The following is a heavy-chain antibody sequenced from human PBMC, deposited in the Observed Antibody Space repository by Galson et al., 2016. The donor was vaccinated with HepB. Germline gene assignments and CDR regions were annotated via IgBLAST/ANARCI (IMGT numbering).Heavy chain of an antibody. CDR1: RFTFSTSI. J-gene: IGHJ3*01. CDR3: AGEGHTSGRCGDFDV. Sequence: SLRLSCATSRFTFSTSILHWVRQAPGKGLDWVAAMSCDGFSNYYSDSVKGRFTVSRDNSDSKMYLQLDSLSADDTAVYYCAGEGHTSGRCGDFDVWGQGTMVTVSS. V-gene: IGHV3-30-3*01. D-gene: IGHD6-19*01. CDR2: MSCDGFSN.